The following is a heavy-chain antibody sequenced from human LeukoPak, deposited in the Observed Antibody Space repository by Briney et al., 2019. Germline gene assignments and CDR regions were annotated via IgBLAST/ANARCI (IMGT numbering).Heavy chain of an antibody. Sequence: GGSLRLSCAASGFTFSTSWMHWFRQAPGRGLVWVSRIKSDGSSTTYADSVKGRFTISRDNAKNTLYLQMSSLRAEDTAVYYCARDQYSSTWYRGAFDIWGQGTMVAVSS. J-gene: IGHJ3*02. CDR2: IKSDGSST. CDR1: GFTFSTSW. CDR3: ARDQYSSTWYRGAFDI. V-gene: IGHV3-74*01. D-gene: IGHD6-13*01.